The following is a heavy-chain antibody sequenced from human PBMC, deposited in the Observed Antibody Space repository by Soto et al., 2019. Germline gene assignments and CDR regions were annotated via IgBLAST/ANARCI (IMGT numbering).Heavy chain of an antibody. V-gene: IGHV3-21*01. Sequence: GGSLRLSCSASGFTFSNSAMHWVRQAPGKGLEYVSAISSSSSYIYYADSVKGRFTISRDNAKNSLYLQMNSLRAEDTAVYYCARAPGYDILTGYYNWYFDLWGRGTLVTVSS. J-gene: IGHJ2*01. CDR2: ISSSSSYI. CDR3: ARAPGYDILTGYYNWYFDL. CDR1: GFTFSNSA. D-gene: IGHD3-9*01.